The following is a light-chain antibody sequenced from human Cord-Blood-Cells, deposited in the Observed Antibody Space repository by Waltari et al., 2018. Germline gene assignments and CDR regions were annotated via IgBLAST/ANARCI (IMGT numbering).Light chain of an antibody. J-gene: IGLJ1*01. Sequence: QSALTQPASVSGSPGQSITLSCTGTSSDVGGYNYVSWYQQHPGKAHKLMSYEVSNRPSGVSNRFSGSKSGNTASLTIAGLQAEDEADYYCSSYTSSSTYVFGTGTKVTVL. CDR3: SSYTSSSTYV. CDR1: SSDVGGYNY. V-gene: IGLV2-14*01. CDR2: EVS.